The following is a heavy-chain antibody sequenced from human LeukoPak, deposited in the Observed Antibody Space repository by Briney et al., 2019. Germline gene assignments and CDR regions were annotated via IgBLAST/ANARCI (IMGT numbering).Heavy chain of an antibody. CDR3: GKYLQTSVGANDY. V-gene: IGHV3-23*01. J-gene: IGHJ4*02. D-gene: IGHD1-26*01. CDR1: GFTFSSYP. CDR2: ISGSGGAT. Sequence: PGGSLRLSCAASGFTFSSYPMNWVRQAPGKGLEWVSVISGSGGATFYGDSVQGRFTISRDNSRDTLYLQMNSLTAEDTAVYYCGKYLQTSVGANDYSGQGTLVTVSS.